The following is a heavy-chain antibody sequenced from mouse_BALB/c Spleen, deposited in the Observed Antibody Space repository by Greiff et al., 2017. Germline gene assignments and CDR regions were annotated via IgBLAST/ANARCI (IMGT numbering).Heavy chain of an antibody. CDR1: GYSFTSYY. J-gene: IGHJ2*01. CDR3: ALLLRSHY. D-gene: IGHD1-1*01. V-gene: IGHV1S135*01. CDR2: IDPFNGGT. Sequence: VQLQQSGPELMKPGASVKISCKASGYSFTSYYMHWVKQSHGKSLEWIGYIDPFNGGTSYNQKFKGKATLTVDKSTSTAYMHISSLTSEDSAVYYCALLLRSHYWGQGTTLTVSS.